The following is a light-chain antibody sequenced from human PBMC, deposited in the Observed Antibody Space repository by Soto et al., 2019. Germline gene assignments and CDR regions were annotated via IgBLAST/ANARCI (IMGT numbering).Light chain of an antibody. Sequence: QSVLTQPPSASGTPGQRVTISCSGSSSNIGSNTVNWYQQVPGTAPKLLIYSNNQRPSGVPDRFSGSKSGTAASLAISGLQSEDEADYYCAAWDDSLKGYVFGTGTKVTVL. CDR1: SSNIGSNT. CDR3: AAWDDSLKGYV. CDR2: SNN. V-gene: IGLV1-44*01. J-gene: IGLJ1*01.